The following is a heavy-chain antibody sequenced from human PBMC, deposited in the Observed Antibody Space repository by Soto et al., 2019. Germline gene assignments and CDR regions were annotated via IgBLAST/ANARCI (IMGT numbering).Heavy chain of an antibody. CDR2: IKQDGSEK. Sequence: GGSLRLSCAASGFTLSSHWMHWVRQAPGKGLEWVANIKQDGSEKYYVDSVKGRFTISRDNAKNSLYLQRNRLRAEDTAVYYCAGVPGMSSSWYSVHYYYYMDVWGKGTTVTVSS. CDR3: AGVPGMSSSWYSVHYYYYMDV. D-gene: IGHD6-13*01. J-gene: IGHJ6*03. V-gene: IGHV3-7*01. CDR1: GFTLSSHW.